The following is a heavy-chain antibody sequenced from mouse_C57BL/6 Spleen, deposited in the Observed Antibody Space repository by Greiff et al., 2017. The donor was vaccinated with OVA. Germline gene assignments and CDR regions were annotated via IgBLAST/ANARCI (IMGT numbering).Heavy chain of an antibody. CDR2: ISSGSSTI. CDR1: GFTFSDYG. J-gene: IGHJ1*03. V-gene: IGHV5-17*01. CDR3: AKGHNWYFDV. Sequence: EVMLVESGGGLVKPGGSLKLSCAASGFTFSDYGMHWVRQAPEKGLEWVAYISSGSSTIYYADTVKGRFTISRDNAKNTLFLQMTILRSEDTAMYYCAKGHNWYFDVWGTGTTVTVSS. D-gene: IGHD3-3*01.